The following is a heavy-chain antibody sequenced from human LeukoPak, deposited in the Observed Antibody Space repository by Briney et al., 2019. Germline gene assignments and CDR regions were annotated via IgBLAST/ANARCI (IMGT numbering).Heavy chain of an antibody. V-gene: IGHV3-21*01. J-gene: IGHJ4*02. D-gene: IGHD4-23*01. CDR2: ISTSSSYI. Sequence: GGSLRLSCAASGFTFSSYSMNWVRQAPGKGLEWVSSISTSSSYIYYADSVKGRFTISRDNAKKSLYLQMNSLRADDTAVYYCARDYGGSSPFDYWGQGTLVTVSS. CDR1: GFTFSSYS. CDR3: ARDYGGSSPFDY.